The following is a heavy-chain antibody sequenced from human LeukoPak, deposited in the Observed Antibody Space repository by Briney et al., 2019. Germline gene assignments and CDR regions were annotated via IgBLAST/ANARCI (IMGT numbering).Heavy chain of an antibody. Sequence: GGSLRLSCAASGFTFSSYAMSWVRQAPGKGLEWVSAISGSGGSTYYADSVKGRFTISRDNSKNTLYLQMNSLRAEDTAVYYCVGDDILTGYYSGDYWGQGTLATVSS. CDR3: VGDDILTGYYSGDY. V-gene: IGHV3-23*01. CDR2: ISGSGGST. CDR1: GFTFSSYA. J-gene: IGHJ4*02. D-gene: IGHD3-9*01.